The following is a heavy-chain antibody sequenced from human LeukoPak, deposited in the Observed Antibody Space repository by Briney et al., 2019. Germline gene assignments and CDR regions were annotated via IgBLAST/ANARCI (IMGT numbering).Heavy chain of an antibody. CDR2: FYTSGST. CDR1: GGSIRRYH. Sequence: PSETLSLTCTVSGGSIRRYHWSWIRQPAGKGLEWIGRFYTSGSTNYNPSLKSRVTMSVDTSKNQFSLKLSSVTAADTAVYYCARDRVLAVYGMDVWGQGTTVTVSS. D-gene: IGHD3-10*01. CDR3: ARDRVLAVYGMDV. V-gene: IGHV4-4*07. J-gene: IGHJ6*02.